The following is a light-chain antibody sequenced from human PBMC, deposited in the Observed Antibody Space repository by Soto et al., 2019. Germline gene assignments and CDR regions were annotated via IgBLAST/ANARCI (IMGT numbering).Light chain of an antibody. J-gene: IGLJ1*01. CDR2: EVN. V-gene: IGLV2-14*01. Sequence: QSALTQPASVSGAPGQSITISCTGTSIDVGAYNYVSWYQHHPGKAPKLMIYEVNNRPSGVSNRFSGSKSGDTASLTISGLQAEDEADYYCSSYTTSSTNAFGTGTKLTVL. CDR3: SSYTTSSTNA. CDR1: SIDVGAYNY.